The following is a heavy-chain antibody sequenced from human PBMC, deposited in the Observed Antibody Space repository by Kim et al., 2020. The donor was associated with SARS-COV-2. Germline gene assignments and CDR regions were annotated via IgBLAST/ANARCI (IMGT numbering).Heavy chain of an antibody. D-gene: IGHD3-16*01. Sequence: GSITSDGESVKGRFTISRDNDKNTLYLQMNSLRAEDTAVYYCVRGIGDSWGQGTLVTVSS. CDR3: VRGIGDS. V-gene: IGHV3-74*01. CDR2: GSIT. J-gene: IGHJ4*02.